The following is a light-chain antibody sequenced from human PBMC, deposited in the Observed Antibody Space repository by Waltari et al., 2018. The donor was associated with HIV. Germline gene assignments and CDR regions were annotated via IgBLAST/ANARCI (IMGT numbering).Light chain of an antibody. J-gene: IGKJ4*01. V-gene: IGKV4-1*01. CDR2: WAS. Sequence: DIVMTQSHDSLAVSLGERATINCKSSQIVLYSSNNKNYLAWYQQKPGQPPKLLIYWASTRESGVPDRFSCSGSGTDFTLTISSLQAEDVAVYYCQQYYSTPQTFGGGTKVEIK. CDR1: QIVLYSSNNKNY. CDR3: QQYYSTPQT.